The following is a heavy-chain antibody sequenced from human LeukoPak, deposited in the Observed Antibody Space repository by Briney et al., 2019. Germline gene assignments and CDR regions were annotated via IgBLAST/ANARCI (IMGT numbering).Heavy chain of an antibody. CDR2: MNPYSGDR. J-gene: IGHJ4*02. V-gene: IGHV1-8*03. Sequence: AASVKVSCKTSRYTFTSYHINWVRQATRQGREWMGWMNPYSGDRGYAQKFQGRVSITSDTSISTAYLELSSLRSDDTAVYFCARTTSLTASGYDYWGQGTLVTVSS. CDR1: RYTFTSYH. CDR3: ARTTSLTASGYDY. D-gene: IGHD4-17*01.